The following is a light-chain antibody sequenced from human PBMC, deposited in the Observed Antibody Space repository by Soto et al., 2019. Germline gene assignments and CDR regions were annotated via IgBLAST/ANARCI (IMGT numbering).Light chain of an antibody. CDR1: QSVGSN. CDR3: QQREHWPPIT. J-gene: IGKJ5*01. Sequence: EMWMTQSPLTLSASQGEGAIFSCRASQSVGSNIAWYQQKPGQSPRLLVYDASNRATGIPARFSGSGSGTDFTLTISSLEPEDFAVYYCQQREHWPPITFGQGTRLEIK. CDR2: DAS. V-gene: IGKV3-11*01.